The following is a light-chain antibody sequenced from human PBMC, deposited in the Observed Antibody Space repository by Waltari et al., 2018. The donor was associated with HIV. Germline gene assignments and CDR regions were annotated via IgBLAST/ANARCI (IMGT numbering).Light chain of an antibody. V-gene: IGKV4-1*01. CDR1: QTIFYNVNNKDS. CDR3: QQYFSLPAT. CDR2: RAS. J-gene: IGKJ4*01. Sequence: DIVMTQSPDSLAVSLGERATIHCWSSQTIFYNVNNKDSLAWYQHKRAQPPPLLIYRASTLVPGVSDRFIGSGAGTNFSLTITSLQDEDFALYYCQQYFSLPATFGGGTKVEI.